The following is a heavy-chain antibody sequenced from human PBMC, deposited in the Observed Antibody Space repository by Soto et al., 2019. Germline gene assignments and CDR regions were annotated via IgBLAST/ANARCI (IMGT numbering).Heavy chain of an antibody. J-gene: IGHJ3*02. CDR2: IFSNDEK. Sequence: QVTLKESGPVLVKPTETLTLTCTVSWFSLSNARMGVSWIRHPPGKALEWLAHIFSNDEKSYSTPLKSRLTTSQHTAKSEVVLTMTNMDPVDSATYYCARKSLLRYVNAFDIWGQGTMVTVSS. V-gene: IGHV2-26*01. CDR1: WFSLSNARMG. D-gene: IGHD3-16*01. CDR3: ARKSLLRYVNAFDI.